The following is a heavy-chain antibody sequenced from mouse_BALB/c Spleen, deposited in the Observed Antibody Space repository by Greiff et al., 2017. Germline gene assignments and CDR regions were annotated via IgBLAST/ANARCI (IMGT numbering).Heavy chain of an antibody. Sequence: QVQLQQSGAELVRPGASVKLSCKASGYTFTSYWINWVKQRPGQGLEWIGNIYPSDSYTNYNQKFKDKATLTVDKSSSTAYMQLSSPTSEDSAVYYCTRSHYYYGSSYRYFDVWGAGTTVTVSS. J-gene: IGHJ1*01. CDR3: TRSHYYYGSSYRYFDV. CDR2: IYPSDSYT. D-gene: IGHD1-1*01. CDR1: GYTFTSYW. V-gene: IGHV1-69*02.